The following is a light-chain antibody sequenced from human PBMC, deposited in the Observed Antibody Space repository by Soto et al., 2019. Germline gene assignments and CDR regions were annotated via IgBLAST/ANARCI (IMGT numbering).Light chain of an antibody. CDR3: QQYGSSPLT. Sequence: EIVLTQSPGTLSLSPGERATLSCRASQSVSSSYLAWYQQKPVQAPRLRIYGASSRATGIPDRFSGSGSGTDFTRTISILEPEDVAVYYCQQYGSSPLTFGPGTKVDIK. CDR2: GAS. CDR1: QSVSSSY. V-gene: IGKV3-20*01. J-gene: IGKJ3*01.